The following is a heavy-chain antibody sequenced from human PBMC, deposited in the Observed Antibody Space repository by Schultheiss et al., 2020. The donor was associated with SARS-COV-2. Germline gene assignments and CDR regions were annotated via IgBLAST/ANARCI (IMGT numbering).Heavy chain of an antibody. V-gene: IGHV3-74*01. Sequence: GGSLRLSCAASGFTFSSYWMHWVRQAPGKGLVWVSRINSDGSSTSYADSVKGRFTISRDNAKNTLYLQMNSLRAEDTAVYYCATEGGCSGGSCYRHYYYYYMDVWGKGTTVTVSS. CDR2: INSDGSST. D-gene: IGHD2-15*01. CDR3: ATEGGCSGGSCYRHYYYYYMDV. CDR1: GFTFSSYW. J-gene: IGHJ6*03.